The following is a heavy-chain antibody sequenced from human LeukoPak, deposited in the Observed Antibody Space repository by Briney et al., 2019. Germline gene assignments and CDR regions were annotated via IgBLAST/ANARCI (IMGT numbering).Heavy chain of an antibody. V-gene: IGHV4-39*07. CDR2: IYYSGST. J-gene: IGHJ3*02. CDR3: ASEDYGGKRNAFDI. Sequence: SETLSLTCTVSGGSISSSSYYWGWIRQPPGKGLEWIGSIYYSGSTYYNPSLKSRVTISVDTSKNQFSLKLSSVTAADTAVYYCASEDYGGKRNAFDIWGQGTMVTVSS. D-gene: IGHD4-23*01. CDR1: GGSISSSSYY.